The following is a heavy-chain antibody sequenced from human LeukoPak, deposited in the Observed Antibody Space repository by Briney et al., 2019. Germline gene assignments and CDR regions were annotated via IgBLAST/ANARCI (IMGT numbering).Heavy chain of an antibody. D-gene: IGHD3-22*01. CDR1: GYTFTRYG. V-gene: IGHV1-18*01. CDR3: ARVVEGWKYYYDSSGYYHVDY. CDR2: ISAYKGNT. J-gene: IGHJ4*02. Sequence: GAAVKVSCKASGYTFTRYGISWVRQAPGQGLEWMGWISAYKGNTNYAQKLQGRVTMTTDTSTSTAYMELRSMRSDDTAVYYCARVVEGWKYYYDSSGYYHVDYWGQGTLVTVSS.